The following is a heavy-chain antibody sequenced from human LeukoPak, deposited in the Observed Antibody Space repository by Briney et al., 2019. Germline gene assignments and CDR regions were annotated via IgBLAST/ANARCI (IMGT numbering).Heavy chain of an antibody. CDR1: GFIFSSYA. CDR2: ISGSGCST. CDR3: AKQVGYTYGYIDY. J-gene: IGHJ4*02. Sequence: GGSLRLSCAASGFIFSSYAMSWVRKAPGKPLECVSVISGSGCSTYYAVSVKGLFTISRDNSENTLYLQMNSLRAEDTAVYYCAKQVGYTYGYIDYWGQGTLVTVSS. V-gene: IGHV3-23*01. D-gene: IGHD5-18*01.